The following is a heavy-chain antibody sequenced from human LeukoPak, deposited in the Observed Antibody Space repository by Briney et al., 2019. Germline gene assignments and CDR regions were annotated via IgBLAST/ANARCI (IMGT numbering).Heavy chain of an antibody. CDR3: ARGRGGYRGYYGMDV. CDR1: GYMFTAHH. J-gene: IGHJ6*02. Sequence: ASVKVSCKASGYMFTAHHIHWVRLAHGQGLEWMGTINPSGGDTTYAQKFQGRVTMTRDTSTSTVYMDLSSLTSEDTATYYCARGRGGYRGYYGMDVWGQGTTVTVSS. D-gene: IGHD5-12*01. V-gene: IGHV1-46*01. CDR2: INPSGGDT.